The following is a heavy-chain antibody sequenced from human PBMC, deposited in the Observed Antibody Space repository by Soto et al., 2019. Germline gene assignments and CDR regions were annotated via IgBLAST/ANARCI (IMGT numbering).Heavy chain of an antibody. Sequence: QVQLQESGPGLVKPSQTLSLTCTVSGGSISSGGYYWSWIRQHPGKGLEWIGYIYYSGSTYYNPSLKSRVTXXLXTXKNPFSLTLSSVTAADTAVYYWARGKGIAAAGWFDPWGQGTLVTVSS. D-gene: IGHD6-13*01. J-gene: IGHJ5*02. V-gene: IGHV4-31*03. CDR1: GGSISSGGYY. CDR2: IYYSGST. CDR3: ARGKGIAAAGWFDP.